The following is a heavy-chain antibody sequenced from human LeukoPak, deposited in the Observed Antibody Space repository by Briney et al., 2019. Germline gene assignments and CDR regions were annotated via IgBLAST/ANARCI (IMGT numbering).Heavy chain of an antibody. Sequence: PSQTLSLTCTVSGGSISSGDYYWSWIRQPPGKGLEWIAYMYYSGSTYYNPSLKSRVTMSADTSKNQLSLKLSSVTAADTAVYYCARNYCSSTSCRRPNIHYYYMDVWGKGTTVTVSS. D-gene: IGHD2-2*01. CDR1: GGSISSGDYY. CDR2: MYYSGST. CDR3: ARNYCSSTSCRRPNIHYYYMDV. V-gene: IGHV4-30-4*01. J-gene: IGHJ6*03.